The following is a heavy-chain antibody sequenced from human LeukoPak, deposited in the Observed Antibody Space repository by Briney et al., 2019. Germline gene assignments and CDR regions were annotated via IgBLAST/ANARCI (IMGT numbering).Heavy chain of an antibody. CDR1: GFTFSSYN. Sequence: GGSLRLSCAASGFTFSSYNMNRVRQAPGKGLEWVSYISSSSSTIYYADSVKGRFTISRDNAKNSLYLQMNSLRAEDTAVYSCAREGVVGGTYYLDYWGQGTLVTVSS. D-gene: IGHD1-26*01. CDR2: ISSSSSTI. CDR3: AREGVVGGTYYLDY. V-gene: IGHV3-48*01. J-gene: IGHJ4*02.